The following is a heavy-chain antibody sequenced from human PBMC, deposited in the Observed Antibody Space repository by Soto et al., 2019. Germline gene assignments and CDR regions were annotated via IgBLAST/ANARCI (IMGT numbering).Heavy chain of an antibody. Sequence: LRLSCAASGLTFSSYGMHWVRQAPGKGLEWVAVIWYDGSNKYYADSVKGRFTISRDNSKNTLYLQMNSLRAEDTAVYYCARELPISYGMDVWGQGTTVTVSS. CDR3: ARELPISYGMDV. V-gene: IGHV3-33*01. D-gene: IGHD5-12*01. CDR2: IWYDGSNK. CDR1: GLTFSSYG. J-gene: IGHJ6*02.